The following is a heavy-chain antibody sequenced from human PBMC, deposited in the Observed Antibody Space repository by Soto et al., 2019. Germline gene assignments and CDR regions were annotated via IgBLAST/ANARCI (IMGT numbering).Heavy chain of an antibody. CDR1: GGSFSGYY. Sequence: SETLSLTCAVYGGSFSGYYWSWIRQPPGKGLEWIGEINHSGSTNYNPSLKSRVTISVDTSKNQFSLKLSSVTAADTAVYYCARGRWVRGVFDYWGQGTLVTVS. D-gene: IGHD3-10*01. V-gene: IGHV4-34*01. CDR3: ARGRWVRGVFDY. J-gene: IGHJ4*02. CDR2: INHSGST.